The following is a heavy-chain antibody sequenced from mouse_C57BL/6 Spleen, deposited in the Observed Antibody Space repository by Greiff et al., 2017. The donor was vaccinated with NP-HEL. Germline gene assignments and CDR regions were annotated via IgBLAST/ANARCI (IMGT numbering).Heavy chain of an antibody. V-gene: IGHV3-6*01. Sequence: VQLQESGPGLVKPSQSLSLTCSVTGYSITSGYYWNWIRQFPGNKLEWMGYISYDGSNNYNPSLKNRISITRDTSKNQFFLKLNSVTTEDTATYYCALYYGNYVGAMDYWGQGTSVTVSS. CDR3: ALYYGNYVGAMDY. CDR2: ISYDGSN. J-gene: IGHJ4*01. CDR1: GYSITSGYY. D-gene: IGHD2-1*01.